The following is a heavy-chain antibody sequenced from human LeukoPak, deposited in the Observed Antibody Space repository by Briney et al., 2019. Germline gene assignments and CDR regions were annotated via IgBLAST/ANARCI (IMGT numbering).Heavy chain of an antibody. CDR3: ATESPNSGSSRGVDAFDI. CDR2: IIPIFGTA. CDR1: GGTFSSYA. D-gene: IGHD6-6*01. Sequence: GASVEVSCKASGGTFSSYAISWVRQAPGQGLEWMGGIIPIFGTANYAQKFQGRVTITTDESTSTAYMELRSLRSEDTAVYYCATESPNSGSSRGVDAFDIWGQGTMVTVSS. J-gene: IGHJ3*02. V-gene: IGHV1-69*05.